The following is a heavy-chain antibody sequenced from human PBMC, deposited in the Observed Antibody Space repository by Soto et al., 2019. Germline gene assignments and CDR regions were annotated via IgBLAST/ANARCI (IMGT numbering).Heavy chain of an antibody. V-gene: IGHV4-30-4*01. D-gene: IGHD1-26*01. CDR2: IYYSGST. CDR3: ARGPGDGRISY. CDR1: GGSISSSDYY. Sequence: QVQLQESDPGLVKPSQTLSLTCTVSGGSISSSDYYWSWIRQPPGKGLEWIGYIYYSGSTYYNPSLKSRITISVDTSKNQFSLKLSSVTAADTAVYYCARGPGDGRISYWGQGTLVTVSS. J-gene: IGHJ4*02.